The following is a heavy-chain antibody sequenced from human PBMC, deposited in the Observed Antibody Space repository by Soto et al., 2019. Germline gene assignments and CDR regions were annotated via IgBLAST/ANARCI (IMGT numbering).Heavy chain of an antibody. V-gene: IGHV1-18*01. CDR1: GYTFSTYG. D-gene: IGHD3-10*01. Sequence: ASVKVSCKASGYTFSTYGLSWVRQAPGQGLEWMGWISGYNGHSNHAQKFHDRVTMTTDTSTNTAYMELRSLRSDDTAVYYCARRPIGDLLSYNYYALDVWGQGTTVTVSS. CDR2: ISGYNGHS. CDR3: ARRPIGDLLSYNYYALDV. J-gene: IGHJ6*02.